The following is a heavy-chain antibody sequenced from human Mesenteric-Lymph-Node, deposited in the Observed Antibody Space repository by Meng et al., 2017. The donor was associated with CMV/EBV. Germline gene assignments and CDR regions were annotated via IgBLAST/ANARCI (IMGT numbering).Heavy chain of an antibody. Sequence: GESLKISCAASGFTFSSYAMHWVRQAPGKGLEWVAVISYDGSNKYYADSVKGRFTISRDNSKNTMYLEINSLRIEDSAVFYCARGGIPGSQYFYSGVDVWGQGTTVTVSS. CDR3: ARGGIPGSQYFYSGVDV. V-gene: IGHV3-30*04. D-gene: IGHD2-2*01. CDR1: GFTFSSYA. J-gene: IGHJ6*02. CDR2: ISYDGSNK.